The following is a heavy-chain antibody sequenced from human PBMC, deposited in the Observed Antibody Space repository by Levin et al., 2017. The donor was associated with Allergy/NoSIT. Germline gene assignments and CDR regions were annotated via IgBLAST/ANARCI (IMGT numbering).Heavy chain of an antibody. CDR3: ARGDFQYGDPPYFDY. Sequence: SETLSLTCTVSGGSISSYYWSWIRQPPGKGLEWIGYIYYSGSTNYNPSLKSRVTISVDTSKNQFSLKLSSVTAADTAVYYCARGDFQYGDPPYFDYWGQGTLVTVSS. V-gene: IGHV4-59*01. J-gene: IGHJ4*02. D-gene: IGHD4-17*01. CDR1: GGSISSYY. CDR2: IYYSGST.